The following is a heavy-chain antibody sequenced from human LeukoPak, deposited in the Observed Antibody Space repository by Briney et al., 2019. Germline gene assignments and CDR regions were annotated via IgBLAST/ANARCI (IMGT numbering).Heavy chain of an antibody. CDR1: GFTFSSYA. J-gene: IGHJ5*02. V-gene: IGHV3-23*01. D-gene: IGHD3-10*01. CDR3: AKGGGIIA. CDR2: ISGSGGST. Sequence: GGSLRLSCAASGFTFSSYAMSWVRQGPQEGLEWVSVISGSGGSTYYADSVKGRFTISRDKSKSTLYLQMNSLRAEDTAVYYCAKGGGIIAWGQGTLVTVSS.